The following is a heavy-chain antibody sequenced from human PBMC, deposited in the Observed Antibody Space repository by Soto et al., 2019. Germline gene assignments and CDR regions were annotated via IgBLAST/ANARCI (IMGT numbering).Heavy chain of an antibody. Sequence: QVQLQESGPGLVKPSETLSLTCTVSGGSISSYYWSWIRQPPGKGLEWIGYIYYSGSTNYNPSLKRRVTISVDTSKNQFSLKLSSVTAADTAVYYCARGVDYYGSVDFDYWGQGTLVTVSS. D-gene: IGHD3-10*01. J-gene: IGHJ4*02. V-gene: IGHV4-59*01. CDR2: IYYSGST. CDR3: ARGVDYYGSVDFDY. CDR1: GGSISSYY.